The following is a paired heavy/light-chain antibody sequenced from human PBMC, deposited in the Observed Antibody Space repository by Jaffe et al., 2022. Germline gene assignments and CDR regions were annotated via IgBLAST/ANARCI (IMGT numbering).Heavy chain of an antibody. CDR3: ARLDYYDSSGYPLPPRVFDY. J-gene: IGHJ4*02. CDR1: GYSISSGYY. Sequence: QVQLQESGPGLVKPSETLSLTCAVSGYSISSGYYWGWIRQPPGKGLEWIGSIYHSGSTYYNPSLKSRVTISVDTSKNQFSLKLSSVTAADTAVYYCARLDYYDSSGYPLPPRVFDYWGQGTLVTVSS. D-gene: IGHD3-22*01. V-gene: IGHV4-38-2*01. CDR2: IYHSGST.
Light chain of an antibody. V-gene: IGKV2-24*01. J-gene: IGKJ4*01. CDR3: MQATQFPLT. CDR1: QSLVHSDGNTY. Sequence: DIVMTQTPLSSPVTLGQPASISCRSSQSLVHSDGNTYLSWLQQRPGQPPRLLIYKISNRFSGVPDRFSGSGAGTDFTLKISRVEAEDVGVYYCMQATQFPLTFGGGTKVEIK. CDR2: KIS.